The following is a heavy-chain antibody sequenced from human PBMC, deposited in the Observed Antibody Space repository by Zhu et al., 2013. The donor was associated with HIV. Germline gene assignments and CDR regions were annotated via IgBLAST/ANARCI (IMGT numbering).Heavy chain of an antibody. D-gene: IGHD3-10*01. CDR3: ARVAESSGSGMDV. CDR2: ISSSGSNI. CDR1: GFTFSSYE. J-gene: IGHJ6*02. V-gene: IGHV3-48*03. Sequence: EVQLVESGGGLVQPGGSLRLSCAASGFTFSSYEMNWVRQAPGKGLEWVSYISSSGSNIYYGDSVKGRFTISRDNAKNSVYLQMNSLRAEDTAVYYCARVAESSGSGMDVWGQGTTVTVSS.